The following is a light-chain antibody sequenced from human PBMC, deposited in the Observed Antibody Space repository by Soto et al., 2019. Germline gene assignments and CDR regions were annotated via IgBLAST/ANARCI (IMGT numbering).Light chain of an antibody. V-gene: IGKV3-20*01. CDR3: QHYGSALFT. CDR2: GAS. CDR1: QSFSSCY. J-gene: IGKJ3*01. Sequence: EIVLTQSPGTLSLSPGERATLSCRASQSFSSCYLAWYQQKPGQAPRLLIYGASSRATGIPDRFSGSGSGTDFTLTISSLEPEYFAVYYWQHYGSALFTFGHGTKVDVK.